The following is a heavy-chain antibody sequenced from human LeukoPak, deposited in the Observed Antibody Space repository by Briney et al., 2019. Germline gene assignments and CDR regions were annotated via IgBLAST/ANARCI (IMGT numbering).Heavy chain of an antibody. CDR2: ISTNTGNP. CDR3: TSYYDSRGHNYFDY. J-gene: IGHJ4*02. V-gene: IGHV7-4-1*02. D-gene: IGHD3-22*01. CDR1: GYTFTSYA. Sequence: GASVRVSCKASGYTFTSYAMNWVRQAPGQGLEWMGWISTNTGNPTYAQGFTGRFVFSLDTSVFTTYLQISSLKAEDTAVYYCTSYYDSRGHNYFDYWGQGTLVTVSS.